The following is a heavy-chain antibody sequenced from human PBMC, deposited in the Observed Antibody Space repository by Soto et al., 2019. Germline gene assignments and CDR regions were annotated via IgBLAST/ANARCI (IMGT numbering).Heavy chain of an antibody. J-gene: IGHJ4*02. CDR2: IEQDGSKR. V-gene: IGHV3-7*01. D-gene: IGHD2-2*01. CDR3: ARGTSATTLFLY. Sequence: VQVVESGGDLVQPGGSLRLSCVVSGFIFKNYWMSWVRQAPGKGLEWVANIEQDGSKRDYVDSVKGRFTISRDNAKNSVFLQMDSLRVDDTAVYYCARGTSATTLFLYWGQGTLVTVSS. CDR1: GFIFKNYW.